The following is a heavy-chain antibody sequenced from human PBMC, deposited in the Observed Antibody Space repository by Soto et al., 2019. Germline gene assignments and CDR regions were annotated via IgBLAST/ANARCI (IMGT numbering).Heavy chain of an antibody. CDR3: AADRRSSSWGSYYYYGMDV. J-gene: IGHJ6*02. CDR2: IVVGSGNT. Sequence: ASVKVSCKASGFTFTSSAVQWVRQARGQRLEWIGWIVVGSGNTNYAQKFQERVTITRDMSTSTAYMERSSLRSEDTAVYYCAADRRSSSWGSYYYYGMDVWGQGTTVTVSS. CDR1: GFTFTSSA. V-gene: IGHV1-58*01. D-gene: IGHD6-13*01.